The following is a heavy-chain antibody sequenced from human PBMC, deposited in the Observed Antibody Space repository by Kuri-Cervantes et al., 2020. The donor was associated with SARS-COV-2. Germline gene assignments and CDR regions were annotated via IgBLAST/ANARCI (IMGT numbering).Heavy chain of an antibody. CDR1: GFTFSSYW. Sequence: GESLKISCAASGFTFSSYWMHWVRQAPGKGLVWVSRINSDGSSTSYADSVKGRFTISRDNSKNTLYLQMNSLRAEDTAVYYCARNGYSSSWYGGGYYYYGMDVWGQGTTVTVSS. CDR2: INSDGSST. D-gene: IGHD6-13*01. V-gene: IGHV3-74*01. J-gene: IGHJ6*02. CDR3: ARNGYSSSWYGGGYYYYGMDV.